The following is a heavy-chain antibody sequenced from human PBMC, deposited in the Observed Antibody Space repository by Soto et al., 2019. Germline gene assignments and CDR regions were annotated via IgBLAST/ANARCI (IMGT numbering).Heavy chain of an antibody. V-gene: IGHV4-59*01. Sequence: SETLSLTCTVSGGSISSYYWSWIRQPPGKGLEWIGYIYYSGSTNYNPSLKSRVTISVDTSKNQFSLKLGSVTAADTAVYYCARVVVPAAIIDYWGQGTLVTVSS. CDR3: ARVVVPAAIIDY. D-gene: IGHD2-2*02. J-gene: IGHJ4*02. CDR1: GGSISSYY. CDR2: IYYSGST.